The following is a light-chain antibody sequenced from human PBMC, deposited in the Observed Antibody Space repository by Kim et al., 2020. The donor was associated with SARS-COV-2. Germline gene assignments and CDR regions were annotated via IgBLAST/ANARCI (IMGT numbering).Light chain of an antibody. CDR2: DTS. Sequence: LTPVERAALACRASQSVRSYLGWYRQKPGQAPRLLIYDTSNRAPGIPARFSGSGSGTDFTLTISSLEPEDFAIYYFQQRSDWPLTFGGGTKVDIK. CDR1: QSVRSY. CDR3: QQRSDWPLT. J-gene: IGKJ4*01. V-gene: IGKV3-11*01.